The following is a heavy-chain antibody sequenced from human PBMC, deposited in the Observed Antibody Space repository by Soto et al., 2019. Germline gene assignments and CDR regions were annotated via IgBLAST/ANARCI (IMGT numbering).Heavy chain of an antibody. V-gene: IGHV4-59*01. D-gene: IGHD6-19*01. CDR2: IYYSGST. CDR1: GGSISSYY. CDR3: ARDNGLNSFDY. J-gene: IGHJ4*02. Sequence: SETLSLTCTVSGGSISSYYWSWIRQPPGKGLEWIGYIYYSGSTNYNPSLKSRVTISVDTSKNQFSLKLSSVTAADTAVYYCARDNGLNSFDYWGQGTLVTVSS.